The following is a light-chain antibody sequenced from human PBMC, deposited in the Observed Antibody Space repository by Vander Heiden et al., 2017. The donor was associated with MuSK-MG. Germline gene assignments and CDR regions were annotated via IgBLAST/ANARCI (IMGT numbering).Light chain of an antibody. V-gene: IGKV1-39*01. J-gene: IGKJ5*01. CDR2: AAS. CDR3: QTSDRSPLT. Sequence: DIQVTQSPSSLSASVGDTVTITCRASQSFSTYLNWYQQKPGKAPKLLIYAASSLQSGVPSRFSGSGSGTDFTLTISRLQPEDFATYYCQTSDRSPLTFGQGTPLDIK. CDR1: QSFSTY.